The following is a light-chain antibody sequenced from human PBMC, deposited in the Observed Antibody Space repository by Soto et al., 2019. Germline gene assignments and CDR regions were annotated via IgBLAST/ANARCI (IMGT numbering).Light chain of an antibody. CDR3: SSYTSSSTHYV. J-gene: IGLJ1*01. Sequence: LTPPASVSGSPGQSITISCTGTSSDVGGYNYVSWYQQHPGKAPKLMIYEVSNRPSGVSNRFSGSKSGNTASLTISGLQAEDEADYYCSSYTSSSTHYVFGTGTKVTVL. V-gene: IGLV2-14*01. CDR2: EVS. CDR1: SSDVGGYNY.